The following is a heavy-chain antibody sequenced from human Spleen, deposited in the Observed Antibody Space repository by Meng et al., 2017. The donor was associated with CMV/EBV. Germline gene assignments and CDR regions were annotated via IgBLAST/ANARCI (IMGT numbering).Heavy chain of an antibody. Sequence: YTFTGHYIHWVRQVPGQGLEWMGWINPNNGGTNYAQKFQGRVTMTTDTFINTAYMELSRLRSDDTAVYYCASGCSSTSCYIFRWFDPWGQGTLVTVSS. CDR3: ASGCSSTSCYIFRWFDP. CDR2: INPNNGGT. D-gene: IGHD2-2*02. J-gene: IGHJ5*02. CDR1: YTFTGHY. V-gene: IGHV1-2*02.